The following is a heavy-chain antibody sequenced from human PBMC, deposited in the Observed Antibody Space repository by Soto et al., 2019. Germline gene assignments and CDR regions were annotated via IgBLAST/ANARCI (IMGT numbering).Heavy chain of an antibody. J-gene: IGHJ4*02. V-gene: IGHV1-46*01. CDR3: ARESMSAREVDPY. D-gene: IGHD1-26*01. CDR2: INPSGGST. CDR1: GYTFTRFY. Sequence: QVQLVQSGAEVKKPGASVKVSCKASGYTFTRFYMHWVRQAPGQGLEWMGLINPSGGSTSYAQNFQGRVTMTRDTSTSTVYRELGSLSSEDTAVYYCARESMSAREVDPYWGQGTLVTVSS.